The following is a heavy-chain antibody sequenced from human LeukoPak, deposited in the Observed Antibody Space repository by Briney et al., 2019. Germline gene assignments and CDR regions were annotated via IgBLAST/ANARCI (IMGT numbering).Heavy chain of an antibody. CDR3: AKSQVVRGVMGFVDY. Sequence: GGSLRLSCAASGFTFSSYWMHWVRQAPGKGLVWVSRTNSDGSTTSYADSVKGRFTISRDNSKNTLYLQMNSLRAEDTAVYYCAKSQVVRGVMGFVDYWGQGTLVTVSS. CDR2: TNSDGSTT. V-gene: IGHV3-74*01. D-gene: IGHD3-10*01. CDR1: GFTFSSYW. J-gene: IGHJ4*02.